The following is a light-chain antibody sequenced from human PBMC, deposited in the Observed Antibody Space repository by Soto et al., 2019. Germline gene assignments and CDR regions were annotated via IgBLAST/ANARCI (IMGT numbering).Light chain of an antibody. CDR2: SNN. CDR1: SSKTGSYT. CDR3: SSWDDSLDGVL. Sequence: QSVLTQPPSASGTPGQRVTISCSGSSSKTGSYTVNWYLQVPGTAPKLLIYSNNQRPSGVPDRFSGSKSGTSASLAISGLQSEDEGDYYCSSWDDSLDGVLFGGGTKLTVL. J-gene: IGLJ2*01. V-gene: IGLV1-44*01.